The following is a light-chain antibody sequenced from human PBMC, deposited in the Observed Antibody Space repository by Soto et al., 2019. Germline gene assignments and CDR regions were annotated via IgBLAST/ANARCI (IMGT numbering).Light chain of an antibody. CDR2: DAS. V-gene: IGKV3D-15*01. CDR1: QSVSSSY. J-gene: IGKJ1*01. Sequence: EVVMTQSPATLSVSPGERATLSCRASQSVSSSYLAWYQQKPGQAPRLLIYDASNRATGIPARFSGSGSGTEFSLTISSLQSEDFAVYYCQQYNNWPPWTFGQGTKVDNK. CDR3: QQYNNWPPWT.